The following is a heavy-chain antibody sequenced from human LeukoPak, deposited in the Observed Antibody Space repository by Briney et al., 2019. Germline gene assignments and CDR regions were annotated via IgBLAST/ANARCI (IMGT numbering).Heavy chain of an antibody. Sequence: ASVKVSCKASGYTFTSYGISWVRQAPGQGLEWMGWINPNSGGTNYAQKFQGRVTMTRDTSISTAYMELSRLRSDDTAVYYCARDGYYYDSSGYYYDWGQGTLVTVSS. J-gene: IGHJ4*02. D-gene: IGHD3-22*01. CDR2: INPNSGGT. CDR3: ARDGYYYDSSGYYYD. V-gene: IGHV1-2*02. CDR1: GYTFTSYG.